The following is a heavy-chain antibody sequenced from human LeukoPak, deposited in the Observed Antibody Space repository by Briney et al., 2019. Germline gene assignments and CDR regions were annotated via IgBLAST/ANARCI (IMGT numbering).Heavy chain of an antibody. V-gene: IGHV1-46*01. CDR3: AREVVGHLMTTVNGNWFDP. Sequence: RASVKVSCKASGYTFTSYYMHWVRQAPGQGLEWMGIINPSGGSTSYAQKFQGRVTMTRDTSTSTVYMELSSLRSEDTAVYYCAREVVGHLMTTVNGNWFDPWGQGTLVTVSS. CDR2: INPSGGST. D-gene: IGHD4-17*01. CDR1: GYTFTSYY. J-gene: IGHJ5*02.